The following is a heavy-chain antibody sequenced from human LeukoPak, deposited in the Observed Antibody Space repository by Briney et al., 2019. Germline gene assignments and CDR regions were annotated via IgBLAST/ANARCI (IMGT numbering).Heavy chain of an antibody. CDR1: GFTFSSYS. Sequence: GGSLRLSWAASGFTFSSYSMNWVRQAPGKGLEWVSSISSSSSYIYYADSVKGRFTISRDNAKNSLYLQMNSLRAEDTAVYYCARDLVLRYFDWLSARFDYWGQGTLVTVSS. CDR3: ARDLVLRYFDWLSARFDY. V-gene: IGHV3-21*01. D-gene: IGHD3-9*01. CDR2: ISSSSSYI. J-gene: IGHJ4*02.